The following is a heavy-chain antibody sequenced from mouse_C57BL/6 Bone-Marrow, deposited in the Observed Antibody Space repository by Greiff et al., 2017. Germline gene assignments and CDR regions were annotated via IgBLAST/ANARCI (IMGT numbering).Heavy chain of an antibody. V-gene: IGHV1-64*01. CDR1: GYTFTSYW. J-gene: IGHJ4*01. Sequence: QVQLQQPGAELVKPGASVKLSCKASGYTFTSYWMHWVKQRPGPGLEWIGMIHPNSGSTNYNEKFKSKATLTVDKSSSTAYMQLSSLTSEDSAVYYCARDYYGIYYYAMDYWGQGTSVTVSS. CDR3: ARDYYGIYYYAMDY. CDR2: IHPNSGST. D-gene: IGHD1-1*01.